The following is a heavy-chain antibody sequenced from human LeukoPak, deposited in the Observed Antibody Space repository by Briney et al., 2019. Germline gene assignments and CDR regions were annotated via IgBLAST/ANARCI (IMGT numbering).Heavy chain of an antibody. D-gene: IGHD3-22*01. V-gene: IGHV3-21*01. J-gene: IGHJ4*02. CDR3: ARDLGGWLLDY. CDR2: ISSSSSYI. CDR1: GFTFSSYA. Sequence: GGSLRLSCAASGFTFSSYAMSWVRQAPGKGLEWVSSISSSSSYIYYADSVKGRFTISRDNAKNSLYLQMNSLRAEDTAVYYCARDLGGWLLDYWGQGTLVTVSS.